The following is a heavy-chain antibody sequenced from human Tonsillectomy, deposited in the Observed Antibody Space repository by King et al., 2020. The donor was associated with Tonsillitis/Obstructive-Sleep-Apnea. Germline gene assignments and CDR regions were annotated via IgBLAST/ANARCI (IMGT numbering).Heavy chain of an antibody. CDR3: ARDMVLEAGGDAFDI. CDR1: GTSISSYY. J-gene: IGHJ3*02. CDR2: IYNSGST. D-gene: IGHD2-8*01. V-gene: IGHV4-59*01. Sequence: QLQESGPGQVKPSETLSLTCTVSGTSISSYYWSWIRQPPGKGLEWIGYIYNSGSTNYNPSLKSRVTISVETSKNQFSLKLSSVTAADTAVYYCARDMVLEAGGDAFDIWGQGTMVTVSS.